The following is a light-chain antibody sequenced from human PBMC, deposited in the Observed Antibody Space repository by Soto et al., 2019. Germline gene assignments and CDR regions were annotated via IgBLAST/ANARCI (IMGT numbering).Light chain of an antibody. V-gene: IGLV2-14*01. CDR3: SSYTNSITRV. CDR2: EVS. J-gene: IGLJ3*02. Sequence: QSALTQPASVSGSPGQSITISCTGTSSDVGNYNYVSWYQHHPGKAPKLLIYEVSYRPSGVSNRFSGSKSGNTASLTISGLQAEDEADYYCSSYTNSITRVFGGGTKLTVL. CDR1: SSDVGNYNY.